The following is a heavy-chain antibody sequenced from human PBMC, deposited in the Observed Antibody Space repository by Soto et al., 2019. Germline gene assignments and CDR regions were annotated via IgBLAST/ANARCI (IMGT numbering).Heavy chain of an antibody. CDR1: GGSISSGVYY. CDR3: ARAGQAYDSSGYYLYYFDY. V-gene: IGHV4-31*03. J-gene: IGHJ4*02. CDR2: IYYSGST. Sequence: SETLSLTCTVSGGSISSGVYYWSWIRHHPGKGLEWIGYIYYSGSTYYNPSLKSRVTISVDTSKNQFSLKLSSVTAADTAVYYCARAGQAYDSSGYYLYYFDYWGQGTLVTVSS. D-gene: IGHD3-22*01.